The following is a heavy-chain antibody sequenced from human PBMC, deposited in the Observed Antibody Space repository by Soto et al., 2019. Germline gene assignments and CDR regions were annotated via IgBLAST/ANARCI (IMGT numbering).Heavy chain of an antibody. Sequence: NPSETLSLTCSVSGDSISSGDLYWSWIRQPPGKGLEWIGYIYDSGSTYYNPSLKSRINMSVDMSKNQFSLKLTSLTAADTAVYYCATTVDFWSGYYAYWGQGTLVTVSS. D-gene: IGHD3-3*01. CDR3: ATTVDFWSGYYAY. J-gene: IGHJ4*02. CDR1: GDSISSGDLY. CDR2: IYDSGST. V-gene: IGHV4-30-4*01.